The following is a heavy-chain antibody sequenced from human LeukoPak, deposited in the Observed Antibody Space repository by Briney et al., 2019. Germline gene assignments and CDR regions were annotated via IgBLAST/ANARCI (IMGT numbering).Heavy chain of an antibody. D-gene: IGHD3-10*01. CDR3: ATSIWFGASNNFFDP. Sequence: SSETLSLTCNVSGASLSNYYWSWIRQPPGKGLEWIGFIYYSGVTNYNPSLKSRVSISVDTSKKQFSLKLSSVTAADTAVYYCATSIWFGASNNFFDPWGQGTLVTVSS. V-gene: IGHV4-59*01. J-gene: IGHJ5*02. CDR2: IYYSGVT. CDR1: GASLSNYY.